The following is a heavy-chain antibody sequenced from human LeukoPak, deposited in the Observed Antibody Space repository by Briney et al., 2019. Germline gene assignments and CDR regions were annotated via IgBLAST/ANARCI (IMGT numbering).Heavy chain of an antibody. CDR3: ARGGEGYDILTGYYSY. CDR2: MNPNSGNT. Sequence: ASVKVSCKASGYTFTSYDINWVRQATGQGLEWMGWMNPNSGNTGYAQKFQGRVTMTRNTSISTAYMELSSLRSEDTAGYYCARGGEGYDILTGYYSYWGQGTLVTVSS. V-gene: IGHV1-8*01. D-gene: IGHD3-9*01. CDR1: GYTFTSYD. J-gene: IGHJ4*02.